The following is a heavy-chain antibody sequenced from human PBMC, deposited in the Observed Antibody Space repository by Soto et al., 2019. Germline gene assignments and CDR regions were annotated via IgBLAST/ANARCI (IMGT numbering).Heavy chain of an antibody. D-gene: IGHD3-10*01. CDR2: INHSGST. CDR3: ARGGKLFGPALDY. V-gene: IGHV4-34*01. Sequence: PSETLSLTCAVYGGSFSGYYWSWIRQPPGKGLEWIGEINHSGSTNYNPSLKSRVTISVDTSKNQFSLKLSSVTAADTAVYYCARGGKLFGPALDYWGQGTPVTVSS. J-gene: IGHJ4*02. CDR1: GGSFSGYY.